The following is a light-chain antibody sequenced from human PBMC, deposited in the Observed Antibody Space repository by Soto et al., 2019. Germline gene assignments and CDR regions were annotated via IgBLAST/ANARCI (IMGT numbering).Light chain of an antibody. Sequence: DIQMTQSPSSVSVSVGDRVTITCRASQDISTWLAWYQQKPGKAPNLLIYAASNLQSGVPSRFSGSGSGTDFILTIYSLQPQDSATYFCQQTNSFPLTFGGGTKVDIK. CDR2: AAS. J-gene: IGKJ4*01. V-gene: IGKV1-12*01. CDR1: QDISTW. CDR3: QQTNSFPLT.